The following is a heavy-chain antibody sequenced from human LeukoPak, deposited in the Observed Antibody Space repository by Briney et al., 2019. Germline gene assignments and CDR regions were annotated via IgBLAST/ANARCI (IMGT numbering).Heavy chain of an antibody. CDR2: IYYSGST. CDR3: ARYYYDSSGYSFDY. V-gene: IGHV4-59*01. CDR1: GGSISSYY. D-gene: IGHD3-22*01. Sequence: SETLSLTCTVSGGSISSYYWSWIRQPPGKGLEWIGYIYYSGSTNYNPSLKSRVTISVDASKNQFSLKLSSVTAADTAVYYCARYYYDSSGYSFDYWGQGTLVTVSS. J-gene: IGHJ4*02.